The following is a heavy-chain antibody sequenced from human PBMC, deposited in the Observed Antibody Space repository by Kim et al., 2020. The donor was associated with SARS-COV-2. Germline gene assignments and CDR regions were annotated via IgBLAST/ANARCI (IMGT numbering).Heavy chain of an antibody. V-gene: IGHV4-34*01. Sequence: STNCNPSLKSRVTISVDTAKNQFSLKLSSVTAADTAVYYCARGVKDGYIYWGQGTLVTVSS. CDR3: ARGVKDGYIY. J-gene: IGHJ4*02. D-gene: IGHD5-12*01. CDR2: ST.